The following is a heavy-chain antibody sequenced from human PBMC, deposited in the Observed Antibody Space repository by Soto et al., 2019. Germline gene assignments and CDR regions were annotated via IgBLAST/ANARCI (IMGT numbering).Heavy chain of an antibody. Sequence: EVHLVESGGGLVQPGGSLRLSCAASGFTFSSYSLNWVRQAPGKGLEWVSYITSSGTTVYYADSVRGRFTISRDNAKNSLYLQMNSLSDDDTAVYYCARGSSNWAYYFDFGGQGTLVTVSS. CDR1: GFTFSSYS. CDR2: ITSSGTTV. V-gene: IGHV3-48*02. J-gene: IGHJ4*02. D-gene: IGHD6-13*01. CDR3: ARGSSNWAYYFDF.